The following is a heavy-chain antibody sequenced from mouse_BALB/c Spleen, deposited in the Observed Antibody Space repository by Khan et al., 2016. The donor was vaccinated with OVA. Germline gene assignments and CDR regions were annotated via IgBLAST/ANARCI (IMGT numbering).Heavy chain of an antibody. CDR2: IRLKSNNYAT. J-gene: IGHJ2*01. Sequence: EVKLEESGGGLVQPGGSMKLSCVASGFTFSNFWMTWVRQSPETGLEWVAEIRLKSNNYATHYAESVRGRFTISRDDSKSGVYLQMNNLRAEDTGIYYCCRGGYYYSDYWGQGTTLTVSS. D-gene: IGHD2-3*01. CDR1: GFTFSNFW. CDR3: CRGGYYYSDY. V-gene: IGHV6-6*02.